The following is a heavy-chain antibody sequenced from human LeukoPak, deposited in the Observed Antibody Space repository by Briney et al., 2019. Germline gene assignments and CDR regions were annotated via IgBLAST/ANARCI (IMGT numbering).Heavy chain of an antibody. Sequence: GGSLRLSCAGSGITVGSNYIHWVRQAPGEGLDWVSLIYSGGTTYYADSVRGRFTISGDNSENTVYLQMNSLRAEDTAVYYCARSLNWSPDYWGQGTLVTVSS. CDR3: ARSLNWSPDY. V-gene: IGHV3-66*01. CDR2: IYSGGTT. D-gene: IGHD1-20*01. J-gene: IGHJ4*02. CDR1: GITVGSNY.